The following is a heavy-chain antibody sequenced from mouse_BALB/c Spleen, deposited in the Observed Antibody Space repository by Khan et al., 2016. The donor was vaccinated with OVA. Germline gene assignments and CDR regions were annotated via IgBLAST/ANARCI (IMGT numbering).Heavy chain of an antibody. V-gene: IGHV3-2*02. CDR2: IRYSGRT. J-gene: IGHJ2*01. CDR3: ASSVTITTVVATDFDY. CDR1: GYSITSDYA. D-gene: IGHD1-1*01. Sequence: VQLQESGPGLVNPSQSLSLTCTVTGYSITSDYAWNWIRQFPGNKLEWMGYIRYSGRTSYNPTLKSRISITRDTSKNQVFLQVNSVTTEGTASYFCASSVTITTVVATDFDYWGQGTTLTVSS.